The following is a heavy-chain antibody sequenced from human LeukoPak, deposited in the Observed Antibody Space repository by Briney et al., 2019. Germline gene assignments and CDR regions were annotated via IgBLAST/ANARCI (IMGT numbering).Heavy chain of an antibody. D-gene: IGHD4-17*01. J-gene: IGHJ4*02. Sequence: SVKVSCKASGGTFSSYAISWVRQAPGQGLEWMGGIIPIFGTANYAQKFQGRATITADESTSTAYMELRSLRSDDTAVYYCVIGDYFMDYYFDYWGQGTLVTVSS. CDR3: VIGDYFMDYYFDY. CDR2: IIPIFGTA. CDR1: GGTFSSYA. V-gene: IGHV1-69*13.